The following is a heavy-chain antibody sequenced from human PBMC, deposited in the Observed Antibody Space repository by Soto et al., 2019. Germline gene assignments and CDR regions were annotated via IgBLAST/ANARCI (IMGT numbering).Heavy chain of an antibody. D-gene: IGHD3-22*01. CDR1: GYSFTTYW. J-gene: IGHJ4*02. V-gene: IGHV5-51*01. CDR2: IYPGDSNT. CDR3: ARLPDSSAATFHS. Sequence: RGEPVKISWEGSGYSFTTYWVGWVRQMPGKGLEWMGVIYPGDSNTRYSPSFQGQVTISAGKSISTAYLQWSSLKTPDTAMYYCARLPDSSAATFHSWGKRTMVTASS.